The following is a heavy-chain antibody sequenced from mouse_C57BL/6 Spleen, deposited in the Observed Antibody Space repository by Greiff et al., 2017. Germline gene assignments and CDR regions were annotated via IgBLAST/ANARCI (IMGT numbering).Heavy chain of an antibody. CDR3: ARSYGSSYYDY. D-gene: IGHD1-1*01. Sequence: QVQLQQPGTALVKPGASVKLSCKASGYTFTSYWLHWVKQRPGQGLAWIGNINPSNGGTNYNEKFKSKATLTVDKSSSTAYMQLSSLTSEDSAVYYCARSYGSSYYDYWGQGTTLTVSS. V-gene: IGHV1-53*01. CDR2: INPSNGGT. J-gene: IGHJ2*01. CDR1: GYTFTSYW.